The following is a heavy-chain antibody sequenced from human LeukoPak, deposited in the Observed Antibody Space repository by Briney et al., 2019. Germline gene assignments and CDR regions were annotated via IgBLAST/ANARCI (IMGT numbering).Heavy chain of an antibody. V-gene: IGHV3-53*01. J-gene: IGHJ4*02. CDR3: ASGLPPGIIDY. Sequence: GGSLRLSCAASAFTVSSNYMTWVSQAPGKGLEWVSVIYSGGSTYYADSVKGRFTISRDDSKNTLYLQMNSLRAEDTAVYYCASGLPPGIIDYWGQGTLVTVSS. CDR1: AFTVSSNY. CDR2: IYSGGST. D-gene: IGHD1-14*01.